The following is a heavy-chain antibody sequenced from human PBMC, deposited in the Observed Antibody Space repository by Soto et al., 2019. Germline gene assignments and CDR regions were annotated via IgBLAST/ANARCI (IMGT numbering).Heavy chain of an antibody. Sequence: GGSLRLSCAASGFTFSSYGMHWVRQAPGKGLEWVAVISYDGSNKYYADSVKGRFTISRDNSKNTLYLQMNSLRAEDTAVYYCARIRKRFDAFDIWGQGTMVTVSS. CDR2: ISYDGSNK. J-gene: IGHJ3*02. CDR1: GFTFSSYG. V-gene: IGHV3-30*03. CDR3: ARIRKRFDAFDI.